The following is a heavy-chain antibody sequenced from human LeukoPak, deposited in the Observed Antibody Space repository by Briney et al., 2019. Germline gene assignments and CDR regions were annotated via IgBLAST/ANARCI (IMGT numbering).Heavy chain of an antibody. CDR3: ARAGGYCSGGSCYRGYSWFDP. CDR1: GFTFSSSG. D-gene: IGHD2-15*01. J-gene: IGHJ5*02. V-gene: IGHV3-33*01. Sequence: GGSLRLSCAASGFTFSSSGMHWVRQAPGKGLEWEAVILYNGSNKYYADSVKGRFTISRDNSKNTLHLQMNSLRVEDTAVYYCARAGGYCSGGSCYRGYSWFDPWGQGTLVTVSS. CDR2: ILYNGSNK.